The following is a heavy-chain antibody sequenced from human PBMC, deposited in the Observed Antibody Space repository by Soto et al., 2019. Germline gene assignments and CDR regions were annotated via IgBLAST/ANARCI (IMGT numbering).Heavy chain of an antibody. Sequence: GGALRLSFAASGFTFRDYYMGWIRQAPGKGLEWVSYISSSGSNIYYADSVKGRFTISRDNANNSLYLQMNSLSAEDTAVYYCARRRGYSGYDIFWGQGTLVTVSS. CDR3: ARRRGYSGYDIF. CDR2: ISSSGSNI. D-gene: IGHD5-12*01. CDR1: GFTFRDYY. J-gene: IGHJ4*02. V-gene: IGHV3-11*01.